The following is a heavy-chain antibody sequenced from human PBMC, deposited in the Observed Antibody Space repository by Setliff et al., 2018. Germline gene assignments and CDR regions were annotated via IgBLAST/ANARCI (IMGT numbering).Heavy chain of an antibody. CDR2: ISHSGST. Sequence: TSETLSLTCAVYGGSFNVYFWSWIRQPPGKGLEWIGEISHSGSTNYNPSLKSRVTMSVDTSNNQFSLKLSSVTAADTAVYYCARHLWGRYMAESSDYFDYWGQGSLVTVSS. V-gene: IGHV4-34*01. J-gene: IGHJ4*02. CDR3: ARHLWGRYMAESSDYFDY. D-gene: IGHD3-3*02. CDR1: GGSFNVYF.